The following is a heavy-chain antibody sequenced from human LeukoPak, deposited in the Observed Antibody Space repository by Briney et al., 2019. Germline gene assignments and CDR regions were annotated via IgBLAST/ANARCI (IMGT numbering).Heavy chain of an antibody. D-gene: IGHD5-18*01. CDR3: ARDPGYSCGYGFDY. V-gene: IGHV3-21*01. CDR1: GFTFSSYS. CDR2: ISSSSSYI. J-gene: IGHJ4*02. Sequence: GVSLRLSCAASGFTFSSYSMNWVRQAPGKGLEWVSSISSSSSYIYYADSVKGRFTISRDNAKNPLYLQMNSLRAEDTAVYYCARDPGYSCGYGFDYWGQGTLVTVSS.